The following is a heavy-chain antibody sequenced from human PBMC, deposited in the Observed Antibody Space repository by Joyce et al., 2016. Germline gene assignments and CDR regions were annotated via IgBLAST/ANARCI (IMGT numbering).Heavy chain of an antibody. CDR3: LSDPSLERLISYNWFDT. V-gene: IGHV3-74*01. CDR2: INPDGTST. Sequence: EVQLVESGGNLVQPGGSLRLSCAVSGFTFSNHLMHWVRQAPGEGRVWVSRINPDGTSTDYPDSVKGRFTISRDNAKNTLYLQMNSLGVDDTAVYFCLSDPSLERLISYNWFDTWGQGTLVTVSS. D-gene: IGHD1-1*01. CDR1: GFTFSNHL. J-gene: IGHJ5*02.